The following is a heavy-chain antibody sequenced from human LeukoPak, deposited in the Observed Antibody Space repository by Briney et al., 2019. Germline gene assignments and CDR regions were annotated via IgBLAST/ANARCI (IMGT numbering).Heavy chain of an antibody. V-gene: IGHV5-51*01. J-gene: IGHJ4*02. Sequence: GESLKISCKGSGYSFPDYWIGWVRQMPGKGLEWMGIIYPGDSDTRYSPSFQGQVTISADKSISTAYLQWSSLKASDTAMYYCARHDSIVATTFDYWGQGTLVTVSS. CDR2: IYPGDSDT. CDR1: GYSFPDYW. D-gene: IGHD5-12*01. CDR3: ARHDSIVATTFDY.